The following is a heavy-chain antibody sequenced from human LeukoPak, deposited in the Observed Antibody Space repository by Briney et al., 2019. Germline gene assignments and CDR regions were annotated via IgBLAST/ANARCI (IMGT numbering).Heavy chain of an antibody. CDR1: GGSISSHY. V-gene: IGHV4-59*11. Sequence: SETLSLTCTVSGGSISSHYWSWIRQPPGKGLERIGYIYYSGSTNYNPSLKSRVTISVDTSKNQFSLKLSSVTAADTAVYYCARVERRDGYNLDYWGQGTLVTVSS. D-gene: IGHD5-24*01. CDR2: IYYSGST. J-gene: IGHJ4*02. CDR3: ARVERRDGYNLDY.